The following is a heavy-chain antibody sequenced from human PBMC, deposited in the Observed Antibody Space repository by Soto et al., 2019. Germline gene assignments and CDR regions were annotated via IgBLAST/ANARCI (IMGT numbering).Heavy chain of an antibody. CDR3: AREYCSGGSCYSSQSSYYYYYYGMDV. CDR2: IIPIFGTA. V-gene: IGHV1-69*13. J-gene: IGHJ6*02. Sequence: ASVKVSCKASGGTFSSYAISWVRQAPGQGLEWMGGIIPIFGTANYAQKFQGRVTITADESTSTAYMELSSLGSEDTAVYYCAREYCSGGSCYSSQSSYYYYYYGMDVWGQGTTVTVSS. D-gene: IGHD2-15*01. CDR1: GGTFSSYA.